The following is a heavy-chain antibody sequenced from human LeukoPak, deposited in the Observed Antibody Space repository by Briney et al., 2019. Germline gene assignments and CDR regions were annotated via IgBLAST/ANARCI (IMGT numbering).Heavy chain of an antibody. J-gene: IGHJ5*02. CDR1: GYSISSGYY. CDR2: IYHSGST. CDR3: ARVRNNWNYFSARNNWFDP. Sequence: SETLSLTCAVSGYSISSGYYWGWIRQPPGKGLECIGSIYHSGSTYYNPSLKSRVTISVDTSKNQFSLKLSSVTAADTAVYYCARVRNNWNYFSARNNWFDPWGQGTLVTVSS. D-gene: IGHD1-7*01. V-gene: IGHV4-38-2*01.